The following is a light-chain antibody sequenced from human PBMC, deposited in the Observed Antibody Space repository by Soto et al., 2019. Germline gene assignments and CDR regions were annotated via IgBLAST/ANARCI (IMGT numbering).Light chain of an antibody. CDR3: CSYAGSSPYV. J-gene: IGLJ1*01. Sequence: QSVLTQPASVSGSPGQSITISCTGTRSDVGSYNLVSWYQQHPGKAPKLMIYEVSKRPSGVSNRFSGSKSGNTASLTISGLQAEDEADYYCCSYAGSSPYVFGTGTKVTVL. V-gene: IGLV2-23*02. CDR1: RSDVGSYNL. CDR2: EVS.